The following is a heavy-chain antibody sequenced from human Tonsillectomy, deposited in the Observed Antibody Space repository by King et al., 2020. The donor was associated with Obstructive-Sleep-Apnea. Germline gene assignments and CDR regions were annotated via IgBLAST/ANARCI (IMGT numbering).Heavy chain of an antibody. J-gene: IGHJ4*02. D-gene: IGHD2-2*01. Sequence: VQLVESGGGLVQPGGSLRLSFAASGFTFSNYAKSWVRPAPEKGRECVSPIIGSGGSTYYAEPVTGRFMSSRDNAKNTRDLQMNSLRAEDTAVYYCAKDLPYCTSTSCFSFDYWGQGTLVTVSS. CDR1: GFTFSNYA. CDR3: AKDLPYCTSTSCFSFDY. CDR2: IIGSGGST. V-gene: IGHV3-23*04.